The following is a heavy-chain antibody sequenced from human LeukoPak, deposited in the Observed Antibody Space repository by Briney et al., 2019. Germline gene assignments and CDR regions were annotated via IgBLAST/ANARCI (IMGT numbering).Heavy chain of an antibody. CDR1: GCSISSSSYY. D-gene: IGHD2-2*01. Sequence: SETLSLTCTVSGCSISSSSYYWGWIRQPPGKGLEWIGNIHYTGSTYYNLSLKSRVTISVDTSKNQFSLKLSSVTAADTAVYYCASPSYCSSTSCLRWYYWGQGTLVTVSS. CDR3: ASPSYCSSTSCLRWYY. V-gene: IGHV4-39*01. CDR2: IHYTGST. J-gene: IGHJ4*02.